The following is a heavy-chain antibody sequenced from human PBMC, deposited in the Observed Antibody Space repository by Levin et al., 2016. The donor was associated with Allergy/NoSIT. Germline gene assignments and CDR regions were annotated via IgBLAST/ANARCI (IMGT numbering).Heavy chain of an antibody. J-gene: IGHJ3*02. CDR3: ARIDAFDI. V-gene: IGHV1-2*02. Sequence: WVRQAPGQGLEWMGWINPNSGGTNYAQKFQGRVTMTRDTSISTAYMELSRLRSDDTAVYYCARIDAFDIWGQGTMVTVSS. CDR2: INPNSGGT.